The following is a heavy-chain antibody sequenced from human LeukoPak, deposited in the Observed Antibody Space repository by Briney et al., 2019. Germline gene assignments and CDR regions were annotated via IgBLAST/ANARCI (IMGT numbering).Heavy chain of an antibody. V-gene: IGHV3-7*01. CDR1: GFTFSSYW. Sequence: TGGSLRLSCAASGFTFSSYWMSWVRQAPGKGLEWVANIKQDGSEKYYVGSVKGRFTISRDNAKNSLYLQMNSLRAEDTAVYYCARALLSSWYYYYYMDVWGKGTTVTVSS. CDR3: ARALLSSWYYYYYMDV. J-gene: IGHJ6*03. D-gene: IGHD6-13*01. CDR2: IKQDGSEK.